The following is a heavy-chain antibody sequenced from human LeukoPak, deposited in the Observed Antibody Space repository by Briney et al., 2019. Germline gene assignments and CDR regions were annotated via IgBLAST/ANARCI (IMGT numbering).Heavy chain of an antibody. CDR2: IYYSGST. V-gene: IGHV4-59*01. J-gene: IGHJ3*02. Sequence: PSETLSLTCTVSGGSISSYYWSWIRQPPGKGLEWIGYIYYSGSTNYNPSLKSRVTISVDTSKHQFSLKLSSVTAADTAVYYCARNYGSGGAFDIWGQGTMVTVSS. CDR1: GGSISSYY. CDR3: ARNYGSGGAFDI. D-gene: IGHD3-10*01.